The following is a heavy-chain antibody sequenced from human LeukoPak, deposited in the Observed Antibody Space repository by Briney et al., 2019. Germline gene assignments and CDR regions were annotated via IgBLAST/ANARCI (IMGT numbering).Heavy chain of an antibody. CDR1: GGSISSYY. V-gene: IGHV4-59*01. CDR2: IYYSGST. D-gene: IGHD3-3*01. CDR3: AREGDFWRRNYYFDY. J-gene: IGHJ4*02. Sequence: SETLSLTCTVSGGSISSYYWSWIRQPPGKGLEWIGYIYYSGSTNYNPSLKSRVTISVDTSKNQFSLKLSFVTAADTAVYYCAREGDFWRRNYYFDYWGQGTLVTVSS.